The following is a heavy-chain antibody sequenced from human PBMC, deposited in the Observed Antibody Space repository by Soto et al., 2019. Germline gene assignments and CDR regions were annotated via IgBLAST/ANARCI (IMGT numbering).Heavy chain of an antibody. CDR3: XRGRGAYYYGSGSYYAY. V-gene: IGHV4-34*01. D-gene: IGHD3-10*01. Sequence: QVQLQQWGAGLLKPSETLSLTCAVYGGSFSGYYWSWIRQPPGKGLEWIGEINHSGSTTYNPSLTSRVTISVDTSKNQFSLKLSSVTAADTAVYXXXRGRGAYYYGSGSYYAYWGQGTLVTVS. J-gene: IGHJ4*02. CDR1: GGSFSGYY. CDR2: INHSGST.